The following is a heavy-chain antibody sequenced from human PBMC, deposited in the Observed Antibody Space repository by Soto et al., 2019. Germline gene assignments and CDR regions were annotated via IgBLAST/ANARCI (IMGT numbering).Heavy chain of an antibody. CDR2: IYYSGST. D-gene: IGHD3-10*01. CDR3: ARLKGSGSTN. CDR1: GGSISSSSYY. Sequence: QLQLQESGPGLVKPSETLSLTCTVSGGSISSSSYYWGWIRQPPGKGLEWIGSIYYSGSTYYNPSLKSRVTNSVDTSKNQFSLKLSSVTAADTAVYYCARLKGSGSTNWGQGTLVTVSS. V-gene: IGHV4-39*01. J-gene: IGHJ4*02.